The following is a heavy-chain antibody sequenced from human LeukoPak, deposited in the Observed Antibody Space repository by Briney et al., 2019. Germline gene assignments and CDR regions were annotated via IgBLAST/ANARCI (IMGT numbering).Heavy chain of an antibody. J-gene: IGHJ4*02. V-gene: IGHV3-30*02. CDR2: IRYDASSK. Sequence: PGGSLRLSCAASGFTFSTYDMHWVRQAPGKGLEWVAFIRYDASSKYYADSVKGRFTISRDNSKNTLYLQMNSLRAEDTAVYYCARRAGAYSHPYDYWGQGTLVTVSS. CDR3: ARRAGAYSHPYDY. D-gene: IGHD4/OR15-4a*01. CDR1: GFTFSTYD.